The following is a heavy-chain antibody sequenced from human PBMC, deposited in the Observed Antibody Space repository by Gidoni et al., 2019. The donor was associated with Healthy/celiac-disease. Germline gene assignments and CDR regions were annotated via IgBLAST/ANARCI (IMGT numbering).Heavy chain of an antibody. CDR3: ARGGAVVPAAIQDYYYGMDV. CDR2: IYYSGST. CDR1: GGSISSYS. D-gene: IGHD2-2*02. Sequence: QVQLQESGPGLVKPSETLSLTCTVSGGSISSYSWSWIRQPPGKGMEWIGYIYYSGSTNYNPSRKSRVTISVDTSKNQFSLKLSSVTAADTAVYYCARGGAVVPAAIQDYYYGMDVWGQGTTVTVSS. V-gene: IGHV4-59*01. J-gene: IGHJ6*02.